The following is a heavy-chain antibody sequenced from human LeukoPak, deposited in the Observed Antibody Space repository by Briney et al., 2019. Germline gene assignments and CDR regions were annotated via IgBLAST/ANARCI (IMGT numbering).Heavy chain of an antibody. CDR3: AKDSYCSSTSCYNGNNWFDH. CDR2: ISGSGGST. V-gene: IGHV3-23*01. Sequence: PGGSLRLSCAASGFTFSSYAMSWVRQAPGKGVEWVSAISGSGGSTYYGDSVKGHFTISTDNSNTTLYLQMNSLRAEDTAVYYCAKDSYCSSTSCYNGNNWFDHWGQGTLVTVSS. CDR1: GFTFSSYA. D-gene: IGHD2-2*02. J-gene: IGHJ5*02.